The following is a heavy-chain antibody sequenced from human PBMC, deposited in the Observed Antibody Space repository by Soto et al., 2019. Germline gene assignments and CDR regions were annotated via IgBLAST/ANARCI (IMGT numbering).Heavy chain of an antibody. CDR2: IKQDGSEK. D-gene: IGHD3-22*01. CDR3: ARDPSYYDSSGYYYVFDY. Sequence: GGSLRLSCAASGFTFSSYWMSWVRQAPGKGLEWVANIKQDGSEKYYVDSVKGRFTISRDNAKNSLYLQMNSLRAEDTAVYYCARDPSYYDSSGYYYVFDYWGQGTLVTVSS. CDR1: GFTFSSYW. V-gene: IGHV3-7*05. J-gene: IGHJ4*02.